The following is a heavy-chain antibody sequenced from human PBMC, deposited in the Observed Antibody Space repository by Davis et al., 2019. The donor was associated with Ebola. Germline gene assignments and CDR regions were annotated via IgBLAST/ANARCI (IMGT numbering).Heavy chain of an antibody. CDR1: GGSISSYY. CDR2: IYYSGST. Sequence: SETLSLTCTVSGGSISSYYWSWIRQPPGKGLEWIGYIYYSGSTNYNPSLKSRVTTSVDTSKNQFSLKLSSVTAADTAVYYCARVMYDSSGYYSYDAFDIWGQGTMVTVSS. J-gene: IGHJ3*02. D-gene: IGHD3-22*01. CDR3: ARVMYDSSGYYSYDAFDI. V-gene: IGHV4-59*01.